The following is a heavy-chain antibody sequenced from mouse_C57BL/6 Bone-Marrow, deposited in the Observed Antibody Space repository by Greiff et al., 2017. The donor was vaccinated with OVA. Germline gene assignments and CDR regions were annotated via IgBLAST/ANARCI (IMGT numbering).Heavy chain of an antibody. V-gene: IGHV1-72*01. CDR3: ARDRFYYYGSSPLDY. CDR1: GYTFTSYW. Sequence: VQLQQPGAELVKPGASVKLSCKASGYTFTSYWMHWVKQRPGRGLEWIGRIDPNSGGTKYNEKFKSKATLTVDKPSSTAYMQLSSLTSEDSAVYYCARDRFYYYGSSPLDYWGQGTTLTGSS. CDR2: IDPNSGGT. D-gene: IGHD1-1*01. J-gene: IGHJ2*01.